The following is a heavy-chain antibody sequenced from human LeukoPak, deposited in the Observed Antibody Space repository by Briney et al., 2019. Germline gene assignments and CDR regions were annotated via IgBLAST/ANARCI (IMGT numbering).Heavy chain of an antibody. CDR2: ISREGGTT. D-gene: IGHD2/OR15-2a*01. J-gene: IGHJ4*02. CDR3: VREIAFYDY. CDR1: GFTFSSYP. Sequence: PGGSLRLSCSASGFTFSSYPMHWVRQAPGKGLEYVSAISREGGTTYYGDSVKARFTISRDNSKNTLYLQMRSLRLEDTAVYYCVREIAFYDYWGQGTLVTVSS. V-gene: IGHV3-64D*06.